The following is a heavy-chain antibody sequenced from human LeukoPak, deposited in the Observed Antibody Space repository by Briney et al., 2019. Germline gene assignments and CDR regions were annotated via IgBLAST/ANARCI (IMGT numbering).Heavy chain of an antibody. V-gene: IGHV4-34*01. CDR1: GGSFSGYY. D-gene: IGHD4-4*01. Sequence: SETLSLTCAVYGGSFSGYYWTWIRQPPGKGLEWIGDLDHSGSTNHNPSLKSRVTISVDTSKNQFSLKLSSVTAADTAVYYCASGEDYSYTRWFDPWGQGTLVTVSS. J-gene: IGHJ5*02. CDR2: LDHSGST. CDR3: ASGEDYSYTRWFDP.